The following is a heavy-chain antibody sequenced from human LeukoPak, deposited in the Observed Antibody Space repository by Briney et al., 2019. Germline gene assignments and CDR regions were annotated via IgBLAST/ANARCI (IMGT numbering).Heavy chain of an antibody. V-gene: IGHV3-23*01. CDR3: AKADYDSSGYYYAYFDY. D-gene: IGHD3-22*01. CDR1: GFAFSSYG. CDR2: ISGSGGST. Sequence: GGSLRLSCAASGFAFSSYGMSWVRQAPGKGLEWVSAISGSGGSTYYADSVKGRFTISRDNSKNTLYLQMNSLRAEDTAVYYCAKADYDSSGYYYAYFDYWGQGTLVTVSS. J-gene: IGHJ4*02.